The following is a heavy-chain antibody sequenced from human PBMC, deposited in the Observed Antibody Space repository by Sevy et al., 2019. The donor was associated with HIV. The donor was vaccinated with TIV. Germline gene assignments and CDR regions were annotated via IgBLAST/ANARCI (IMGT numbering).Heavy chain of an antibody. CDR2: IIPIFGTA. V-gene: IGHV1-69*13. D-gene: IGHD5-18*01. J-gene: IGHJ6*02. CDR1: GGTFSSYA. Sequence: ASVKVSCKASGGTFSSYAISWVRQAPGQGLEWMGGIIPIFGTANYAQKFQGRVTITADESTSTAYMELDSLRSKDTAVYYCARDAYSYGYYYGMDVWGQGTTVTVSS. CDR3: ARDAYSYGYYYGMDV.